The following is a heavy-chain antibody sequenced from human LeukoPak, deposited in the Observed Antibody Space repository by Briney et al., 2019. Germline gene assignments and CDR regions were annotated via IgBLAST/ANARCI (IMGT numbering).Heavy chain of an antibody. CDR1: GGSISSYY. Sequence: SETLSLTCTVSGGSISSYYWGWIRQPPGKGLEWIGSIYYSGSTYYNPSLKSRVTISVDTSKNQFSLKLSSVTAADTAVYYCARHPAITGTANWFDPWGQGTLVTVSS. V-gene: IGHV4-39*01. D-gene: IGHD1-20*01. CDR2: IYYSGST. J-gene: IGHJ5*02. CDR3: ARHPAITGTANWFDP.